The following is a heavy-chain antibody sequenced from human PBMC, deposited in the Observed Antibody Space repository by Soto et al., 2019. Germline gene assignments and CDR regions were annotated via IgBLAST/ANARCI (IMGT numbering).Heavy chain of an antibody. D-gene: IGHD4-17*01. CDR1: GGSINSGGFY. J-gene: IGHJ4*02. Sequence: SETLSLTCTVSGGSINSGGFYWSWIRQHPGKGLEWIGYIYYSGSTYYNPSLKSRVIISVDTSKNQFSLRLRSVTAADTAVYYCARSQTTVTSYDYWGQGTLVTVSS. CDR3: ARSQTTVTSYDY. V-gene: IGHV4-31*03. CDR2: IYYSGST.